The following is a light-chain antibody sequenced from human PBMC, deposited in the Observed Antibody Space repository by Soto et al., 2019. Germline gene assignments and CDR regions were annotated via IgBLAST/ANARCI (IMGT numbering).Light chain of an antibody. J-gene: IGKJ1*01. CDR1: QSVSSSY. Sequence: EIVLTQSPGTLSLSPVERATLSCRASQSVSSSYLAWYQQKPGQAPRLLIYGASSRATGIPDRFSGSGSGTDFTLTISRLEPEDFAMYYCQQYGGSPWTFGQGTKVDNK. CDR3: QQYGGSPWT. V-gene: IGKV3-20*01. CDR2: GAS.